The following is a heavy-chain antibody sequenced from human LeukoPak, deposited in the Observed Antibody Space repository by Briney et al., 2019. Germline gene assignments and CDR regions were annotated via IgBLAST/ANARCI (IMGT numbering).Heavy chain of an antibody. CDR3: AKVMSTTVSYWYGMDA. V-gene: IGHV3-23*01. CDR2: ISGSDGRT. CDR1: GFTFSNYP. J-gene: IGHJ6*02. D-gene: IGHD5/OR15-5a*01. Sequence: GGSLRLSCAASGFTFSNYPMIWVRRAPGKGLDSISSISGSDGRTYYTASVKGRFTISRDNFKNILYLQMNSLRPEDTAVYYCAKVMSTTVSYWYGMDAWGQGTTVTVSS.